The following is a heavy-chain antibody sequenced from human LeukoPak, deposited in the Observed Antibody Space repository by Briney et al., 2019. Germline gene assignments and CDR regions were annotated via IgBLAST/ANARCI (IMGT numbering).Heavy chain of an antibody. D-gene: IGHD1-14*01. Sequence: ASVKVSCEVSGYTLTELSMHWVRQAPGKGLEWMGGFDPEDGETIYAQKFQGRVTMTEDTSTDTAYMELSSLRSEDTAVYYCATDRSGWYKDAFDIWGQGTMVTVSS. J-gene: IGHJ3*02. CDR2: FDPEDGET. CDR3: ATDRSGWYKDAFDI. V-gene: IGHV1-24*01. CDR1: GYTLTELS.